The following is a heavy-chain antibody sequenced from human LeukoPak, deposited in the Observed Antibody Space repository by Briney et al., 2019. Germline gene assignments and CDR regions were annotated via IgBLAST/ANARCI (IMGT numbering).Heavy chain of an antibody. Sequence: GGSLRLSCVASGFTVNSNYMSWVRQAPGKGLEWVANIKEDGSEKKYVDSVKGRFSISRDNAKNSLYLQMNSLRVEDTAVYYCARDYSLNYWGQGTLVTVSS. CDR1: GFTVNSNY. CDR2: IKEDGSEK. CDR3: ARDYSLNY. D-gene: IGHD2-21*01. J-gene: IGHJ4*02. V-gene: IGHV3-7*01.